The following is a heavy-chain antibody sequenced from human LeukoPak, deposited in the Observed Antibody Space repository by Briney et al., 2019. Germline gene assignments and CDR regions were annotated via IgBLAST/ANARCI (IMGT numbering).Heavy chain of an antibody. CDR1: GGSFSDSSYY. D-gene: IGHD2-15*01. J-gene: IGHJ3*02. CDR2: FYYDGKT. V-gene: IGHV4-39*01. Sequence: MTSETLSLTCTVSGGSFSDSSYYWAWIRRPPGKGLEWIGSFYYDGKTYYNPSLERRVTVSVDRSKNQFFVRLTSVSAADTAVYYGARRAHRGMPIWGQGTLVTVSS. CDR3: ARRAHRGMPI.